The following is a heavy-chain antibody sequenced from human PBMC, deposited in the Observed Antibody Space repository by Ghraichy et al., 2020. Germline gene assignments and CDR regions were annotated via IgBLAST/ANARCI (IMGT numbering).Heavy chain of an antibody. D-gene: IGHD3-22*01. V-gene: IGHV1-18*01. CDR2: ISAYNGNT. Sequence: ASVKVSCKASGYTFTSYGISWVRQAPGQGLEWMGWISAYNGNTNYAQKLQGRVTMTTDTSTSTAYMELRSLRSDDTAVYYCATGGGDYYDSSGYYPFDYWGQGTLVTVSS. CDR1: GYTFTSYG. J-gene: IGHJ4*02. CDR3: ATGGGDYYDSSGYYPFDY.